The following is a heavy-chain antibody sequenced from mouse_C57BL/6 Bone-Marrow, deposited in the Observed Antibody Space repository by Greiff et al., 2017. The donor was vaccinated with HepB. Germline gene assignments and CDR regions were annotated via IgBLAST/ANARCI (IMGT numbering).Heavy chain of an antibody. CDR3: ARPYYSNYGGLYYAMDY. CDR2: INSDGGST. Sequence: VQLKQSGGGLVQPGESLKLSCESNEYEFPSHDMSWVRKTPEKRLELVAAINSDGGSTYYPDTMERRFIISRDNTKKTLYLQMSSLRSEDTALYYCARPYYSNYGGLYYAMDYWGQGTSVTVSS. CDR1: EYEFPSHD. V-gene: IGHV5-2*01. D-gene: IGHD2-5*01. J-gene: IGHJ4*01.